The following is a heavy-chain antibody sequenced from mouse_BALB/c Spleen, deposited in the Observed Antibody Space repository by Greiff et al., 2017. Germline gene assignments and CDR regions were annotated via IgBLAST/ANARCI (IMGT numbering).Heavy chain of an antibody. J-gene: IGHJ2*01. CDR3: AIPYYDYDGGLVY. V-gene: IGHV1S137*01. Sequence: QVQLQQSGAELVRPGVSVKISCKGSGYTFTDYAMHWVKQSHAKSLEWIGVISTYYGDASYNQKFKGKATMTVDKSSSTAYMQLSSLTSEDSAVYFCAIPYYDYDGGLVYWGQGTTLTVSS. D-gene: IGHD2-4*01. CDR2: ISTYYGDA. CDR1: GYTFTDYA.